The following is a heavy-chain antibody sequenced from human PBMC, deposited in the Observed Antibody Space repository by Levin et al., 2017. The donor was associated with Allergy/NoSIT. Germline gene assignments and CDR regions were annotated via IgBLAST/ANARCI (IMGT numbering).Heavy chain of an antibody. J-gene: IGHJ6*02. CDR2: ISWNSGSI. CDR3: ANVDSRMDV. CDR1: GFTFDDYA. D-gene: IGHD5-12*01. V-gene: IGHV3-9*01. Sequence: GGSLRLSCAASGFTFDDYAMHWVRQAPGKGLEWVSGISWNSGSIGYADSVKGRFTISRDNAKNSLYLQMNSLRAEDTALYYCANVDSRMDVWGQGTTVTVSS.